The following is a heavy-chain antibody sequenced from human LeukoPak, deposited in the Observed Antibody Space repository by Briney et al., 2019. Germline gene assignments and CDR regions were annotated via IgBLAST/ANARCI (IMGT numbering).Heavy chain of an antibody. CDR3: VRGVDGHSSGRRIYYYYMDV. V-gene: IGHV3-74*01. CDR2: ISSDGSST. CDR1: AFTFSTYK. Sequence: GGSLRLSCAASAFTFSTYKMHWVRQAPGKGLVWVSRISSDGSSTIYADSVGGRFTISRDNAKNTVYLEMSGLRAEDTAVYYCVRGVDGHSSGRRIYYYYMDVWGKGTTVTVSS. D-gene: IGHD6-19*01. J-gene: IGHJ6*03.